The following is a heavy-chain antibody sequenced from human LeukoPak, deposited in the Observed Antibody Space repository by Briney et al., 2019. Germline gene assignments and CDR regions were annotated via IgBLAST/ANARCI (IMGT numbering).Heavy chain of an antibody. J-gene: IGHJ4*02. CDR2: IYTSGNT. Sequence: SETLSLTCTVSGGSISSNIYYWSWNRQPAGKGLEWIGRIYTSGNTNYNPSLKSPVSISVKASKNQFSLQLSSVTAADTAVYYCAREKGNYDILTGYRVTTNFDYWGQGTLVTVSS. D-gene: IGHD3-9*01. CDR1: GGSISSNIYY. V-gene: IGHV4-61*02. CDR3: AREKGNYDILTGYRVTTNFDY.